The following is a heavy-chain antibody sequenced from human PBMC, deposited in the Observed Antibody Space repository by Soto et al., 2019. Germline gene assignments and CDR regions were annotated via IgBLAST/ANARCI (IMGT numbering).Heavy chain of an antibody. CDR3: ARWFYDSRGSFDY. D-gene: IGHD3-22*01. V-gene: IGHV1-69*06. Sequence: QVQLVQSGAEVKKPGSSVKVSCKASGGTFSSYAISWVRQAPGQGLEWMGGIIPIFGTANYAQKFQGRVTITADKSTRKDYMELISLRSEDTAVYYCARWFYDSRGSFDYWGQRTLVTVSS. J-gene: IGHJ4*02. CDR2: IIPIFGTA. CDR1: GGTFSSYA.